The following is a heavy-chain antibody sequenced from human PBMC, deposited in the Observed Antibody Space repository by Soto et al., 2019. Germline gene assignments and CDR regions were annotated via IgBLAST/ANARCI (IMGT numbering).Heavy chain of an antibody. V-gene: IGHV4-59*01. CDR2: VYDSGRP. Sequence: QVQLQESGPRLVKPSETLSLTCTVSGGPIRGDYWSWIRQTPGKGLEWIGYVYDSGRPSDNPSLQSRVTLSEDTSNNRLSLTLRSVTAADTAVYYCARDRSRNLDVWGKGTTVTVSS. CDR3: ARDRSRNLDV. CDR1: GGPIRGDY. J-gene: IGHJ6*04.